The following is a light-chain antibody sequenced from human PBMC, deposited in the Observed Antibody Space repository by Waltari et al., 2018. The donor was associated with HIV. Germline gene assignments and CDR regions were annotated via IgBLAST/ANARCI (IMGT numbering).Light chain of an antibody. V-gene: IGLV2-14*03. Sequence: QSALTQPASVSGSPGQSITISSSATRIDVGSHNHLSWYQHHPGQAPKLMIYDVDNRLPGVSSRFSGSKSGNTASLTISGLRAEDEADYYCGSYTSSSTYVFGTGTEVTVL. CDR2: DVD. J-gene: IGLJ1*01. CDR1: RIDVGSHNH. CDR3: GSYTSSSTYV.